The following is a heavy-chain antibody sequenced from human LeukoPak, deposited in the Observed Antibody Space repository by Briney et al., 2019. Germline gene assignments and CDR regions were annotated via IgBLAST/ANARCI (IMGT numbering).Heavy chain of an antibody. CDR2: MYDTANA. Sequence: PSETLSLTCTVSGASISSRRYYWGWIRQPPGKGLEWIGSMYDTANAYCNPSLKSRVSMSVDTSKNQFSLKLSSVTAADTAVYYCARDSGTTGEVKFDPWGQGTLVTVSS. V-gene: IGHV4-39*07. CDR3: ARDSGTTGEVKFDP. J-gene: IGHJ5*02. D-gene: IGHD3-10*01. CDR1: GASISSRRYY.